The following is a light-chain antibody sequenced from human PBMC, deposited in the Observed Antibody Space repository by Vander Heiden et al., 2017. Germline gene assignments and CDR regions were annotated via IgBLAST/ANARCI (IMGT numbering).Light chain of an antibody. CDR3: QQYDNLPHT. J-gene: IGKJ2*01. CDR2: DAT. Sequence: DTQMTQSPSSLSASLGDRVTITCQASQDISNYLNWYPQKPGNAPKLLIYDATNLGIRVPSRVSGSGSGTDFTITIRRLQPEDIATYYCQQYDNLPHTFGQGTKLEIK. V-gene: IGKV1-33*01. CDR1: QDISNY.